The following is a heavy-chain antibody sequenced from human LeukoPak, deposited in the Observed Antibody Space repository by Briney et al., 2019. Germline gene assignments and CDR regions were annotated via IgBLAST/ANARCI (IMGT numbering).Heavy chain of an antibody. CDR2: IIPILGIA. CDR1: GGTFSSYA. V-gene: IGHV1-69*04. D-gene: IGHD3-22*01. J-gene: IGHJ4*02. CDR3: ARDISSGSLNGGDY. Sequence: SVKVSCKASGGTFSSYAISWVRQAPGQGLEWMGRIIPILGIANYAQKFQGRVTITADKSTSTAYMELSSLGSEDTAVYYCARDISSGSLNGGDYWGQGTLVTVSS.